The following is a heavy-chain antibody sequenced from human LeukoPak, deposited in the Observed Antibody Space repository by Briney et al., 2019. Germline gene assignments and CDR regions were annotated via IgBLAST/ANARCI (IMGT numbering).Heavy chain of an antibody. Sequence: SVKVSCKASGGTFSSYAISWVRQAPGQGLEWMGGIIPIFGTANYAQKFQGRVTITADESTSTAYMELSRLRSEDTAVYSCASNDHEGYWGQGTLVTVSS. CDR1: GGTFSSYA. V-gene: IGHV1-69*13. CDR2: IIPIFGTA. CDR3: ASNDHEGY. J-gene: IGHJ4*02. D-gene: IGHD1-14*01.